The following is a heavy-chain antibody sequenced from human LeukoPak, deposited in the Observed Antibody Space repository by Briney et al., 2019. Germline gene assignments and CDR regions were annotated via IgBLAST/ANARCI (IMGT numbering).Heavy chain of an antibody. CDR2: ISWDGGSR. V-gene: IGHV3-43*01. CDR1: GFLFEDYT. Sequence: QAGGSLRLSCAASGFLFEDYTMHWVRQAPGKGLEWVSLISWDGGSRHYADSIKGRFTISRDNYKNSLFLQMNNLRTEDTALYYCAKDIGLTMGGPYYDFWSGYGPGVWGKGTTVIVSS. J-gene: IGHJ6*04. CDR3: AKDIGLTMGGPYYDFWSGYGPGV. D-gene: IGHD3-3*01.